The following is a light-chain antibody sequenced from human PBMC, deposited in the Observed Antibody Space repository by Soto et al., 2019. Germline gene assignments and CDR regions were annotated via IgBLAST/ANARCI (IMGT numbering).Light chain of an antibody. V-gene: IGKV3-15*01. CDR1: QSVSNN. CDR2: GAS. J-gene: IGKJ1*01. CDR3: QQYNTSWT. Sequence: EIVMTQSPATLSVSPGERATLSCRASQSVSNNLAWYQKKPGQAPRLLIYGASTRATGIPAMFSGSGSGTEITLTISSVQYEDCAFYCCQQYNTSWTFGQGTRVDIK.